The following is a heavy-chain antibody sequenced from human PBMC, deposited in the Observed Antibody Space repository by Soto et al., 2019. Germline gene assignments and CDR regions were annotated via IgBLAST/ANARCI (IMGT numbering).Heavy chain of an antibody. Sequence: LSLPYAVSGASICTNRWWRWVRRPPGKGLEWIGEVYDSGTTNCNPSLKSRVTISIDKSKNQFSLTLTSMTAADTALYYCAVPGRGDFDYWSQGTLVTVSS. CDR2: VYDSGTT. CDR3: AVPGRGDFDY. CDR1: GASICTNRW. V-gene: IGHV4-4*02. J-gene: IGHJ4*02. D-gene: IGHD5-12*01.